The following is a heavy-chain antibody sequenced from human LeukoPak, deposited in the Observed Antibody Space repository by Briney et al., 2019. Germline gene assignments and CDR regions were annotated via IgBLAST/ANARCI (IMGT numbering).Heavy chain of an antibody. D-gene: IGHD3-3*02. Sequence: ASETLSLICTVSGDSISSYYWSWIRQPPGKGLEWIGYIYYSGSTIYNPSLKSRVTMSLDTSKNQFSLKLRSVTAADTAVYYCARGVISTDAFDIWGQGTMVTVSS. J-gene: IGHJ3*02. CDR3: ARGVISTDAFDI. V-gene: IGHV4-59*01. CDR2: IYYSGST. CDR1: GDSISSYY.